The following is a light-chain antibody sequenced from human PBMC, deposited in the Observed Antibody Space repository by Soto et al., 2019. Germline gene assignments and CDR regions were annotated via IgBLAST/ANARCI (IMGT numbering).Light chain of an antibody. CDR2: HAS. CDR3: QQYNNWPPHT. Sequence: DIVMTQSPATLSVSPGERATLSCRASQSVSSNLAWYQQKPGQAPRLLIYHASTRATGIPARFSGXXXXTXXTLTISSLQSEDFAVYYCQQYNNWPPHTFGQGTKLEIK. V-gene: IGKV3-15*01. J-gene: IGKJ2*01. CDR1: QSVSSN.